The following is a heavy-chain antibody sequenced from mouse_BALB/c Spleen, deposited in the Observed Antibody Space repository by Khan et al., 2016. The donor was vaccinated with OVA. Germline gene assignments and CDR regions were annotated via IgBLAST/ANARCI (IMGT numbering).Heavy chain of an antibody. Sequence: EVQLQESGPGLVKPSQSLSLTCTVTGYSITSGYGWNWIRQFPGNKLEWMGYISYSGSTNNNPSLTSRISITRDTSKNQFFLQLNSVTTEDTATYYCARTARIKYWGQGTTLTVSS. D-gene: IGHD1-2*01. CDR2: ISYSGST. CDR3: ARTARIKY. CDR1: GYSITSGYG. V-gene: IGHV3-2*02. J-gene: IGHJ2*01.